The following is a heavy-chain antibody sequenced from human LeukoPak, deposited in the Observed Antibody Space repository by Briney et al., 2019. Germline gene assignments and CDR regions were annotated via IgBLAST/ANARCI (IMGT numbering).Heavy chain of an antibody. V-gene: IGHV4-39*07. J-gene: IGHJ6*03. Sequence: PSETLSLTCSASGASISSNNYYWGWIRQPPGKGLEWIGSIYCSGTTSYNPSLKSRVTILLDTSKNQFSLKLRSVTAADTAVYYCARAPIMIFGLNYHYMDVWGKGTTVTVSS. CDR2: IYCSGTT. CDR1: GASISSNNYY. D-gene: IGHD3/OR15-3a*01. CDR3: ARAPIMIFGLNYHYMDV.